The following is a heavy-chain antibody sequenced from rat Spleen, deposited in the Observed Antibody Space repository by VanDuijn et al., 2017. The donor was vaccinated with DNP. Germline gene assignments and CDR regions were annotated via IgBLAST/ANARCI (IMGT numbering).Heavy chain of an antibody. V-gene: IGHV5-25*01. Sequence: EVLLVESDGGLVQPGRSLKLSCAASGFTFSNYYMAWVRQAPTKGLEWVASMTNSGGRTYYRDSVKGRFTISRDNAKSTLYLQMDSLRSEDTATYYCARSDSYGFPYWGQGTLVTVSS. D-gene: IGHD1-2*01. CDR3: ARSDSYGFPY. CDR1: GFTFSNYY. J-gene: IGHJ3*01. CDR2: MTNSGGRT.